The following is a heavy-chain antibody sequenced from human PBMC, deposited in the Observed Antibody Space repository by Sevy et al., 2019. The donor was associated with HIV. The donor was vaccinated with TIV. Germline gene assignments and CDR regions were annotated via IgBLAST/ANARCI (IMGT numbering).Heavy chain of an antibody. J-gene: IGHJ4*02. V-gene: IGHV4-59*01. CDR3: ARDGPTGVDY. D-gene: IGHD1-1*01. Sequence: SETLSLTCTVSGGSISSYYWSWIRQPPGKGLEWVGYIYYSGSTNYNPSLKSRVTISVDTSKNQFSLKLSSVTASDTAVYYCARDGPTGVDYWGQGTLVTVSS. CDR2: IYYSGST. CDR1: GGSISSYY.